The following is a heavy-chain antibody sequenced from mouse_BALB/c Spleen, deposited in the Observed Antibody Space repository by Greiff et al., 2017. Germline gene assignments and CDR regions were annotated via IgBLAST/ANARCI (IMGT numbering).Heavy chain of an antibody. Sequence: EVQLVESGGGLVQPGGSMKLSCVASGFTFSNYWMNWVRQSPEKGLEWVAEIRLKSNNYATHYAESVKGRFTISRDDSKSSVYLQMNNLRAEDTGIYYCTPYYRYGGFAYWGQGTLVTVSA. CDR1: GFTFSNYW. CDR2: IRLKSNNYAT. D-gene: IGHD2-14*01. J-gene: IGHJ3*01. CDR3: TPYYRYGGFAY. V-gene: IGHV6-6*02.